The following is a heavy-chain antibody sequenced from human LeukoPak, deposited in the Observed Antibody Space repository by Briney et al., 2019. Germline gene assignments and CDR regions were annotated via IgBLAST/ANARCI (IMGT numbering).Heavy chain of an antibody. CDR1: GFTFSSFW. CDR2: IKQDGSEK. J-gene: IGHJ4*02. V-gene: IGHV3-7*03. D-gene: IGHD1-26*01. CDR3: ARDKDSGEATGSIFDY. Sequence: PGGSLRLSCAASGFTFSSFWMSWVRRAPGKGLEWVASIKQDGSEKYYVDSVKGRFTISRDNAKNSVYLQMNSLTAEDTAVYYCARDKDSGEATGSIFDYWGQGALVTVSS.